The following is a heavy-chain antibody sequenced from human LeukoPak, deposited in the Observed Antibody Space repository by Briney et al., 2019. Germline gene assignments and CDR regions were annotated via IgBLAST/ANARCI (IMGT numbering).Heavy chain of an antibody. D-gene: IGHD2-2*01. J-gene: IGHJ6*02. CDR3: ARESHCSSTSCFHYYYYYGMDV. CDR2: ISSSSSYI. V-gene: IGHV3-21*01. Sequence: GGSLRLSRAASGFTFSSYSMNWVRQAPGKGLEWVSSISSSSSYIYYADSVKGRFTISRDNAKNSLYLQMNSPRAEDTAVYYCARESHCSSTSCFHYYYYYGMDVWGQGTTVTVSS. CDR1: GFTFSSYS.